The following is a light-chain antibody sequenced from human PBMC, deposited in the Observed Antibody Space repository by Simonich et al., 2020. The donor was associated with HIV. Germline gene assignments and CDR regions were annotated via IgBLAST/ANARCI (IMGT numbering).Light chain of an antibody. CDR2: WAS. J-gene: IGKJ2*01. CDR3: QQYYSIPYT. CDR1: QSVLYSSNNQKY. V-gene: IGKV4-1*01. Sequence: DIVMTQSPDSLAVSLGERATINCKSSQSVLYSSNNQKYLAWYQQKPGQPPKLLIYWASTRESGVPDRFSGSGSGTDFTLTISSLQAEDVAVYYCQQYYSIPYTFGQGTKLEIK.